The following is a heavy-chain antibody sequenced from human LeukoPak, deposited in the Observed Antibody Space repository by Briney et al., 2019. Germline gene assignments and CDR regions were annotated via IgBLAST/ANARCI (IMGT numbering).Heavy chain of an antibody. CDR2: THHSGSS. CDR1: GDSISSGYY. J-gene: IGHJ5*02. D-gene: IGHD3-22*01. V-gene: IGHV4-38-2*02. Sequence: SETLSLTCTVSGDSISSGYYWGWIRQPPGRGLEWIGSTHHSGSSYYNPSLKSRVAISVDTSKNQFSLKLSSVTAADTAVHYCARYYDSSGSPRFDPWGQGTLVTVSS. CDR3: ARYYDSSGSPRFDP.